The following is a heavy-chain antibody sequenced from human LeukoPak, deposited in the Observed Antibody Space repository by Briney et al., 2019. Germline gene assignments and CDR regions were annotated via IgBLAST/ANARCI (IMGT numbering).Heavy chain of an antibody. CDR2: ISWDGGGT. V-gene: IGHV3-43D*03. D-gene: IGHD3-10*01. CDR1: GFTLSSYS. CDR3: AKDMAAYYYASGNIDY. J-gene: IGHJ4*02. Sequence: PGGSLRLSCAASGFTLSSYSMNWVRQAPGKGLEWVSLISWDGGGTYYADTVKGRFTISRDNSKNSLYLQMNSLRAEDTALYYCAKDMAAYYYASGNIDYWGQGTLVTVSS.